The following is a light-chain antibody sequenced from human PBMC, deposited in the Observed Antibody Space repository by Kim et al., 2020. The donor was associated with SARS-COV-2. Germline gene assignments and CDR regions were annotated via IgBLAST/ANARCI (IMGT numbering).Light chain of an antibody. Sequence: FPCTLRGGISVASYNIYWYQQKPGRLPQFLLRYKSDSNKQQASGVPSRFSGSKDASTNAGLLVISGLQSQDEADYYCAIWYSNTWVFGGGTQLTVL. V-gene: IGLV5-39*01. CDR3: AIWYSNTWV. J-gene: IGLJ3*02. CDR1: GGISVASYN. CDR2: YKSDSNK.